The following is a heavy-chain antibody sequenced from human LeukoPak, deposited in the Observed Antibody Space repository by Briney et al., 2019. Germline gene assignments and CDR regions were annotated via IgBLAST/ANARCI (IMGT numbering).Heavy chain of an antibody. Sequence: SETLSLTCTVSGGSISGYYWSWIRQPPGKGLEWIGYIYYSGSTNYNPSLKSRVTISVDTSKNQFSLNLSSVTAADTAVYYCARGARITMVRGVRANAFDIWGQGTMVTVSS. D-gene: IGHD3-10*01. CDR2: IYYSGST. CDR3: ARGARITMVRGVRANAFDI. V-gene: IGHV4-59*01. CDR1: GGSISGYY. J-gene: IGHJ3*02.